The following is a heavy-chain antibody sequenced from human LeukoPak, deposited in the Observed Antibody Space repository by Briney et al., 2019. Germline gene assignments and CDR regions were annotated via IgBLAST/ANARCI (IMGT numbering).Heavy chain of an antibody. Sequence: PGGSLRLSCAASGFTFDDYGMSWVRQAPGKGLEWVSGINWNGGSTGYADSVKGRFTISRDNAKNSLYLQMNSLRAEDTALCYCARDRQEQRISYYMDVWGKGTTVTVSS. V-gene: IGHV3-20*04. J-gene: IGHJ6*03. D-gene: IGHD1/OR15-1a*01. CDR3: ARDRQEQRISYYMDV. CDR1: GFTFDDYG. CDR2: INWNGGST.